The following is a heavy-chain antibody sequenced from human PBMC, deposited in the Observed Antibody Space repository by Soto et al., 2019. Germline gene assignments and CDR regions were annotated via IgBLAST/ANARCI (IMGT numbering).Heavy chain of an antibody. CDR2: ISSSSSYI. V-gene: IGHV3-21*01. J-gene: IGHJ3*02. CDR1: GFTFSSYS. Sequence: PGGSLRLSCAASGFTFSSYSMNWVRQAPGKGLEWVSSISSSSSYIYYADSVKGRFTISRDNAKNSLYLQMNSLRAEDTAVYYCAKDCGDYDYAFDSWGQGTMVTVSS. D-gene: IGHD5-12*01. CDR3: AKDCGDYDYAFDS.